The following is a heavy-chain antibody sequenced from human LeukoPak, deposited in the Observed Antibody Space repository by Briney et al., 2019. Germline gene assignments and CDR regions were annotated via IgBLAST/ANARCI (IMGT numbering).Heavy chain of an antibody. CDR2: IKQDGSEK. Sequence: PGGSLRLSCAASGFTFNSYAMSWVRQAPGKGLEWVANIKQDGSEKYYVDSVKGRFTISRDNAKNSLYLQMNSLRAEDTAVYYCAREGAVAGNFDYWGQGTLVTVSS. V-gene: IGHV3-7*03. J-gene: IGHJ4*02. CDR1: GFTFNSYA. CDR3: AREGAVAGNFDY. D-gene: IGHD6-19*01.